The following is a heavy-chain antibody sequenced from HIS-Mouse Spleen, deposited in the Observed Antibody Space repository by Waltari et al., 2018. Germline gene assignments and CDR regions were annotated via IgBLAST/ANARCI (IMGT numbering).Heavy chain of an antibody. V-gene: IGHV3-30*18. D-gene: IGHD1-26*01. CDR1: GFTFSSYG. Sequence: QVQLVESGGGVVQPGRPRRLSCAAAGFTFSSYGSHWVRQAPRKGLEWVAVISYDGSNKYYADSVKGRFTISRDNSKNTLYLQMNSLRAEDTAVYYCAKRELGYFDYWGQGTLVTVSS. CDR2: ISYDGSNK. J-gene: IGHJ4*02. CDR3: AKRELGYFDY.